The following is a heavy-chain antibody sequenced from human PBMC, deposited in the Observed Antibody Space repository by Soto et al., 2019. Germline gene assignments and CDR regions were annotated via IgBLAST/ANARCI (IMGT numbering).Heavy chain of an antibody. D-gene: IGHD3-3*01. J-gene: IGHJ5*02. CDR2: SYDSGGT. Sequence: SETLSLTCTVSGGSVSSGSHYWSWIRQPPGKGLEGSGNSYDSGGTKYNPSLKSRVTISVDRSRNHFSLNLRSVTTADTALYYCARDTSYDFWSGYVGFDPWGQGTLVTVSS. V-gene: IGHV4-61*03. CDR3: ARDTSYDFWSGYVGFDP. CDR1: GGSVSSGSHY.